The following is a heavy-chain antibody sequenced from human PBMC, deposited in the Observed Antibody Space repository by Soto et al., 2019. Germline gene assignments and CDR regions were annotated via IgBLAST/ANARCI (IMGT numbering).Heavy chain of an antibody. D-gene: IGHD3-10*01. V-gene: IGHV3-66*01. Sequence: GASLRLSCAASGVTVSTNFMTSVRQAPGKGLEWVSVIYSGGSTFYADSVKGRFTITRDNSKNTVYFQMNSLRVEDTVVYYCARELWPGSYFPHRGQGTLVTVSS. J-gene: IGHJ4*02. CDR2: IYSGGST. CDR3: ARELWPGSYFPH. CDR1: GVTVSTNF.